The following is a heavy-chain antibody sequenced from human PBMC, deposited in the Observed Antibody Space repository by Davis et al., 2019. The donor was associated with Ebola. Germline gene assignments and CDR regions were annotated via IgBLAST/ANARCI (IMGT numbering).Heavy chain of an antibody. V-gene: IGHV3-30*18. J-gene: IGHJ3*01. CDR1: GFIFSNYG. CDR2: ISYAGSNE. CDR3: AKAPGGSRVPAAVRGTAFDF. Sequence: PGGSLRLSCEASGFIFSNYGMYWVRQAPGKGLEWVAVISYAGSNEYYADSVKGRFTVSRDNSKNTLYLQMNSLRVEDTAVYFCAKAPGGSRVPAAVRGTAFDFWGQGTMVNVSS. D-gene: IGHD2-2*01.